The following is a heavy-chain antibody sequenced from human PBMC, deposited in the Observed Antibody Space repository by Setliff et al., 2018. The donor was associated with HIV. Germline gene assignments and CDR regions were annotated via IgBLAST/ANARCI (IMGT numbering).Heavy chain of an antibody. CDR3: AWGILYGLFEN. D-gene: IGHD7-27*01. J-gene: IGHJ1*01. CDR1: GGTFSSTA. CDR2: IIPALGEG. Sequence: GASVKVSCKPSGGTFSSTAISWVRQAPGPGLEWMGSIIPALGEGRYTQRLQGRVTIAADESTHTAYMELSGLRSEDTATYFCAWGILYGLFENWGPGTLVTVSS. V-gene: IGHV1-69*11.